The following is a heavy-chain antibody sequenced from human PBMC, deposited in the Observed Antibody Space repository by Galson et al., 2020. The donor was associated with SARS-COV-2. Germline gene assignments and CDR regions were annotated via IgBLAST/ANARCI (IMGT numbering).Heavy chain of an antibody. D-gene: IGHD3-16*01. CDR1: GGSISSGDYY. CDR3: ARVSPVVMDYGMDV. J-gene: IGHJ6*02. Sequence: SETLSLTCTVSGGSISSGDYYWSWIRQPPGKGLEWIGYISYSGSTYYNPSLKSRLIISVDTSKNQFSLNLSSVTAADTAVYYCARVSPVVMDYGMDVWGQGTTVTVSS. CDR2: ISYSGST. V-gene: IGHV4-30-4*01.